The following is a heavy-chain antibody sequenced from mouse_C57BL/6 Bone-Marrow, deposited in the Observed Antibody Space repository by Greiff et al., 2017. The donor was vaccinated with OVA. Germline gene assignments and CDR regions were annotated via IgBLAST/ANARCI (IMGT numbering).Heavy chain of an antibody. J-gene: IGHJ4*01. Sequence: VKLMESGAELVRPGTSVKMSCKASGYTFTNYWIGWAKQRPGHGLEWIGDIYPGGGYTNYNEKFKGKATLTADKSSSTAYMQLSHLTSEDSAIYYSARERGVRRGYARVYWGQGTSVPVSS. D-gene: IGHD2-14*01. CDR1: GYTFTNYW. CDR3: ARERGVRRGYARVY. V-gene: IGHV1-63*01. CDR2: IYPGGGYT.